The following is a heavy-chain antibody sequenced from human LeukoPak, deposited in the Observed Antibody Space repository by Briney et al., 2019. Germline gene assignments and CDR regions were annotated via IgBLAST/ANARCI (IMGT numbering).Heavy chain of an antibody. CDR1: GFTFSSYG. Sequence: GGSLRLSCAASGFTFSSYGMHWVRQAPGKGLEWVAFIRYDGSNKYYADSVKGRFTISRDNSKNTLYLQMNSLRAEDTAAYYCAPKIRVAAAGSLLNWFDPWGQGTLVTVSS. CDR2: IRYDGSNK. D-gene: IGHD6-13*01. CDR3: APKIRVAAAGSLLNWFDP. V-gene: IGHV3-30*02. J-gene: IGHJ5*02.